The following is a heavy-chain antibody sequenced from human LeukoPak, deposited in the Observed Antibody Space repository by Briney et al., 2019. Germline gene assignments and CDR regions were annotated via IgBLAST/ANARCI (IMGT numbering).Heavy chain of an antibody. V-gene: IGHV3-23*01. D-gene: IGHD6-19*01. CDR3: AKDLSSSGFRIDY. J-gene: IGHJ4*02. CDR1: GFTFSSYA. CDR2: ISDSGVNT. Sequence: GGSLRLSCAASGFTFSSYAMSWVRQAPGKGLEWVSTISDSGVNTYYADSVKGRFTISRDNSKNTLYMQMNSLRAVDTAVYYCAKDLSSSGFRIDYWGQGTLVTVSS.